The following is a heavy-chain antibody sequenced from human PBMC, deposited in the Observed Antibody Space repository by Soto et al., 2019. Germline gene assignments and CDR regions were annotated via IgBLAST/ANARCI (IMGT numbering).Heavy chain of an antibody. D-gene: IGHD5-18*01. V-gene: IGHV1-58*01. CDR2: IVVGSGNT. Sequence: GASVKVSCKASGFTFTSSAVQWVRQARGQRLEWIGWIVVGSGNTNYAQKFQERVTITRDMSTSTAYMELSSLRSEDTAVYYCAAGYSYGYVYYYGMDVWGQGTTVTVSS. CDR1: GFTFTSSA. J-gene: IGHJ6*02. CDR3: AAGYSYGYVYYYGMDV.